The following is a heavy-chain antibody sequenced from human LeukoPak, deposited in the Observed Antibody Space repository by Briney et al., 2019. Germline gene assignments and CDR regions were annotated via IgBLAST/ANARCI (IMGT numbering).Heavy chain of an antibody. CDR2: IRYDGSNK. J-gene: IGHJ4*02. CDR3: AKGAFYYDPEQNFDY. CDR1: GFTFSSYG. D-gene: IGHD3-22*01. Sequence: GGSLRLSCAASGFTFSSYGMHWVRQAPGKGLEWVAFIRYDGSNKYYADSVKGRFTISRDNSKNTLYLQMNSLRAEDTAVYYCAKGAFYYDPEQNFDYWGQGTLVTVSS. V-gene: IGHV3-30*02.